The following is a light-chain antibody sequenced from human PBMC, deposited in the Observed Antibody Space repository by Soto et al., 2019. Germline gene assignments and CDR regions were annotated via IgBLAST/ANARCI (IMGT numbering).Light chain of an antibody. CDR1: QSLLYSNGNNY. CDR3: MQALQTPRT. CDR2: LGS. V-gene: IGKV2-28*01. Sequence: DIVMTQSPISLPVTPGEPASISCRSSQSLLYSNGNNYLDWYLQKPGQSPQLLIYLGSNRASGGPDRFSGSGSGTDFTLKISRVEAEDVGVYYCMQALQTPRTFGQGTKVEIK. J-gene: IGKJ1*01.